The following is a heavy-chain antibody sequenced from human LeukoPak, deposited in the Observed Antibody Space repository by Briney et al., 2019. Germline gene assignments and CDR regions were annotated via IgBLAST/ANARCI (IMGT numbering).Heavy chain of an antibody. CDR1: GYTFTGYY. D-gene: IGHD5-18*01. Sequence: ASVKVSCKASGYTFTGYYMHWVRQAPGQGLEWMGRINPNSGGTNYAQKSQGRVTMTRDTSISTAYMELSRLRSDDTAVYYCARDFPSIRGYSNGKGMDVWGQGTTVTVSS. J-gene: IGHJ6*02. CDR2: INPNSGGT. V-gene: IGHV1-2*06. CDR3: ARDFPSIRGYSNGKGMDV.